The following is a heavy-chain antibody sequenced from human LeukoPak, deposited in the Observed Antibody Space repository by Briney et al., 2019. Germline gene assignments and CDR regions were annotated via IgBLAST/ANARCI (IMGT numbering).Heavy chain of an antibody. CDR2: ISDRGDST. CDR3: AKRIAAPPRSFDY. D-gene: IGHD6-6*01. CDR1: GFTFSGYA. J-gene: IGHJ4*02. Sequence: PGGSLRLSCAATGFTFSGYAMSWVRQAPGKGLEWVSSISDRGDSTHYADSVKGRLTISRDNSKNALYLQMNSLRAEDTAVYYCAKRIAAPPRSFDYWGQGILVTVSS. V-gene: IGHV3-23*01.